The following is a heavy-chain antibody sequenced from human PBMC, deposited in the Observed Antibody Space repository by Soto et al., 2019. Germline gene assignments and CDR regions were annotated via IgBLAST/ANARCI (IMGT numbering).Heavy chain of an antibody. CDR1: GGSFKSGSYW. Sequence: LSLTCTVSGGSFKSGSYWWSWVRLPPGKGLEWIGCVYHTGRTTYNPSLKSRVSISMDTSKNQFSLDLDSVTAADTAVYYCAKDVRGPPKQWLVRFNYFDYWGQGTLVTVSS. V-gene: IGHV4-61*01. D-gene: IGHD6-19*01. CDR2: VYHTGRT. CDR3: AKDVRGPPKQWLVRFNYFDY. J-gene: IGHJ4*02.